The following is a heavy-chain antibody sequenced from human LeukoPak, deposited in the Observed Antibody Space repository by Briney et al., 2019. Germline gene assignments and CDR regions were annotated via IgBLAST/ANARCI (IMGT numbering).Heavy chain of an antibody. D-gene: IGHD3-10*02. CDR3: ARGTMFPYYSDY. V-gene: IGHV3-21*01. CDR2: ISSSSSYI. Sequence: GGSLRLSCAASGFTFSSYSMNWVRQAPGKGLEWVSSISSSSSYIYYADSVKGRFTISRDNAKNSLYLQMNSLRAEDTAVYYCARGTMFPYYSDYWGQGTLVTVSS. J-gene: IGHJ4*02. CDR1: GFTFSSYS.